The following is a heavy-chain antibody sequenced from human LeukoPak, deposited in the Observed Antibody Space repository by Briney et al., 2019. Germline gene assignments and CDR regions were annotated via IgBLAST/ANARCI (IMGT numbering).Heavy chain of an antibody. CDR3: ARDVTSTPNWEFDY. V-gene: IGHV1-2*04. J-gene: IGHJ4*02. CDR1: GYTFADYF. Sequence: ASVKVSCKGFGYTFADYFIHWVRQAPGQGLGWMGRINPNSGGTEYAPKFQGWVTMTRDTSISTAYVEVSRLISDDTAVYYCARDVTSTPNWEFDYWGQGTLVTVSS. D-gene: IGHD1-26*01. CDR2: INPNSGGT.